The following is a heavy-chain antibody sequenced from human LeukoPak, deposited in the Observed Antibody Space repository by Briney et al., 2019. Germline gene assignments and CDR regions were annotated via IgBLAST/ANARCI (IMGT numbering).Heavy chain of an antibody. CDR2: ISSSGSTI. CDR1: GFTFSSYE. CDR3: ARDYGGSSPFDY. V-gene: IGHV3-48*03. Sequence: GGSLRLSCAASGFTFSSYEMNWVRQAPGKGLEWVSYISSSGSTIYYADSVKGRFTISRDNAKDSLYLQMNSLRAEDTAVYYCARDYGGSSPFDYWGQGTLVTVSS. J-gene: IGHJ4*02. D-gene: IGHD4-23*01.